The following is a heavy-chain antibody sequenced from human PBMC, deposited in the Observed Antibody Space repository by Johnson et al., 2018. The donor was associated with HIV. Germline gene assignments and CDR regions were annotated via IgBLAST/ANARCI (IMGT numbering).Heavy chain of an antibody. Sequence: VQLVESGGGLVKPGGSLRLSCAASGFAFRTYWMVWVRQVPGKRPVWVARIYNDGSSTSYADSVKGRFTISRDNAKNTQYLQMNSLRAEDTAVYYCARDRRLADAFDIWGQGTMVTVSS. CDR3: ARDRRLADAFDI. J-gene: IGHJ3*02. CDR1: GFAFRTYW. D-gene: IGHD5-12*01. CDR2: IYNDGSST. V-gene: IGHV3-74*01.